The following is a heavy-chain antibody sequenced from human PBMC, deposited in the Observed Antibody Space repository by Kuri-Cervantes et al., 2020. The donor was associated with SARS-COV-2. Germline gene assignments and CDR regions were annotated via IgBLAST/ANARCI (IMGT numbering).Heavy chain of an antibody. V-gene: IGHV3-74*01. D-gene: IGHD4-23*01. CDR2: INSGGSGT. CDR3: AKTVDGGNSGDVFDY. J-gene: IGHJ4*02. Sequence: GGSLRLSCAASGFTFSTYWMRWVRQAPGKGLEWVSRINSGGSGTSYADSVKGRFTISRDNAKNTLYLQMNSLRAEDTAVYYCAKTVDGGNSGDVFDYWGQGTLVTVSS. CDR1: GFTFSTYW.